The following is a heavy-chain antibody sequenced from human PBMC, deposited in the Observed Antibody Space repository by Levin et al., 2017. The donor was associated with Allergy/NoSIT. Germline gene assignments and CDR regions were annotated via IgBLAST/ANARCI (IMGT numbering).Heavy chain of an antibody. V-gene: IGHV3-33*01. D-gene: IGHD3-10*01. J-gene: IGHJ3*02. CDR1: GFTFNNYG. CDR3: ARGGNYYGSGSYDAFDI. CDR2: VFYDGSNK. Sequence: LSLTCAASGFTFNNYGMHWVRQAPGKGLEWVAVVFYDGSNKHYADSVKGRFTIFRDNSKNTLYLQMNSLRAEDTAVYYCARGGNYYGSGSYDAFDIWGQGTMVTVSS.